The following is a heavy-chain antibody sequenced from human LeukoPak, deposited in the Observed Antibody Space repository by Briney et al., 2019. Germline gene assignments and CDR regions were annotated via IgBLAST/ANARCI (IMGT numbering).Heavy chain of an antibody. Sequence: GASVKVSCKASGYTFTSYYMHWVRQAPGQGLEWMGIINPSGGSTSYAQKFQGRVTMTRDTSISTAYMELSRLRSDDTAVYYCARDHIALPRAAYYFDYWGQGTLVTVSS. CDR3: ARDHIALPRAAYYFDY. J-gene: IGHJ4*02. V-gene: IGHV1-46*01. CDR2: INPSGGST. D-gene: IGHD2-15*01. CDR1: GYTFTSYY.